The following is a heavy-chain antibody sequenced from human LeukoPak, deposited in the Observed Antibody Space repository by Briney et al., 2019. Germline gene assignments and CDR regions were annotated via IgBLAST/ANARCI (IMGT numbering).Heavy chain of an antibody. J-gene: IGHJ4*02. CDR2: ISSSGDIT. V-gene: IGHV3-11*01. CDR3: AKVERYYYDSSGYYPFDY. Sequence: GGSLRLSCAASGFTFTDHYMSWVRQAPGKGLEWVSYISSSGDITYYADSVKGRFTVSRDNAKNTLYLQMNSLRAEDTAVYYCAKVERYYYDSSGYYPFDYWGQGTLVTVSS. CDR1: GFTFTDHY. D-gene: IGHD3-22*01.